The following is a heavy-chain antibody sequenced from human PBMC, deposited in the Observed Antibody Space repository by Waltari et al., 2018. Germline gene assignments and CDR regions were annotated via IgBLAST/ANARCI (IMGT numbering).Heavy chain of an antibody. CDR1: GFTFSNYW. CDR2: INNDGTRT. CDR3: ARDQGRRLVLYY. D-gene: IGHD6-19*01. Sequence: EVQLVESGGGLVQPGGSLRLSCAASGFTFSNYWMHWVRQVPGKGLVWVSRINNDGTRTNYADSVKGRFTISRDNAEHTLYLQMDSLRTEDTAVYYCARDQGRRLVLYYWGQGTLVTVSS. V-gene: IGHV3-74*01. J-gene: IGHJ4*02.